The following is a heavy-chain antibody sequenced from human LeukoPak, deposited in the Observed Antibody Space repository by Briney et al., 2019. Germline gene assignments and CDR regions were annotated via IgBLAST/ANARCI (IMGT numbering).Heavy chain of an antibody. J-gene: IGHJ4*02. V-gene: IGHV4-39*01. CDR3: ARLSYSSGDY. CDR1: GGSISSSSYY. D-gene: IGHD2-21*01. CDR2: IYYSGSI. Sequence: SENLSLTCTVSGGSISSSSYYWGWIRQPPGKGLEWIGSIYYSGSIYYNPSLKSRVTISVDTSKNQFSLKLSSVTAADTAVYYCARLSYSSGDYWGQGTLVTVSS.